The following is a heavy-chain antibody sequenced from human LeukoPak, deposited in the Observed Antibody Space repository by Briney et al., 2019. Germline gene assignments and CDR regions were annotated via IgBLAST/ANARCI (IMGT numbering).Heavy chain of an antibody. CDR1: GYTFTSYA. Sequence: ASVKVSCKASGYTFTSYAMHWVRQAPGQRLEWMGWINAGNGNTKYSQKFQGRVTITRDTSASTAYMKLSSLRSEDTAVYYCARWGGYYDSSGYYPDAFDIWGQGTMVTVSS. V-gene: IGHV1-3*01. CDR3: ARWGGYYDSSGYYPDAFDI. D-gene: IGHD3-22*01. CDR2: INAGNGNT. J-gene: IGHJ3*02.